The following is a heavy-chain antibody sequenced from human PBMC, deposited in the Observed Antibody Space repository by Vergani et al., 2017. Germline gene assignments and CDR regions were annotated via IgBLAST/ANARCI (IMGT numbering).Heavy chain of an antibody. V-gene: IGHV3-21*01. CDR3: ASIAAAGTYYGMDV. CDR1: GFTFSSYS. J-gene: IGHJ6*02. CDR2: ISSSSSYI. Sequence: EVQLLESGGGLVQPGGSLRLSCAASGFTFSSYSMNWVRQAPGKGLEWVSSISSSSSYIYYADSVKGRFTISRDNAKNSLYLQMNSLRAEDTAVYYCASIAAAGTYYGMDVWGQGTTVTVSS. D-gene: IGHD6-13*01.